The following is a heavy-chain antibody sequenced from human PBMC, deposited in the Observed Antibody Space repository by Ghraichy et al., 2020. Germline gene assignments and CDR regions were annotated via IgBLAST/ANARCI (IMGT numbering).Heavy chain of an antibody. D-gene: IGHD3-16*01. V-gene: IGHV3-64*02. CDR2: ISSNGGNT. CDR1: GFSFGHYA. Sequence: LSLTCAASGFSFGHYAMYWVRQAPGKGLEFVSGISSNGGNTYYADSVKGRFTISRDNSMNTVYLQMGSLRAEDMAVYYCVTKGPAYTSGWFDNWGQGTLVTVSS. J-gene: IGHJ5*02. CDR3: VTKGPAYTSGWFDN.